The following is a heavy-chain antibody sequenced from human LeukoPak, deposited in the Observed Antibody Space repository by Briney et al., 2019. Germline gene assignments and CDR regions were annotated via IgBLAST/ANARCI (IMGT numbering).Heavy chain of an antibody. V-gene: IGHV3-30*04. CDR1: GFTFSSYA. J-gene: IGHJ4*02. CDR3: AKVTGVYDFWSGYNFDY. Sequence: GGSLRLSCAASGFTFSSYAMHWVRQAPGKGLEWVAVISYDGSNKYYADSVKGRFTISRDNSKNTLYLQMNSLRAEDTAVYYCAKVTGVYDFWSGYNFDYWGQGTLVTVSP. CDR2: ISYDGSNK. D-gene: IGHD3-3*01.